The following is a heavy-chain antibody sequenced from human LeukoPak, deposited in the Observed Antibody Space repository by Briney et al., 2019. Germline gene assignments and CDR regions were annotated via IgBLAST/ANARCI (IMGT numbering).Heavy chain of an antibody. CDR2: INHGGST. D-gene: IGHD5-18*01. CDR3: VSDVDTNMGVTN. J-gene: IGHJ4*02. CDR1: GESFSGYY. Sequence: SETLSLTCAVYGESFSGYYWNWLRQPPGKGLEWIGQINHGGSTNYNASLKSRVTISVDTSKNQFSLKLSSVTAADAAVYYCVSDVDTNMGVTNWGQGTLVTVSS. V-gene: IGHV4-34*01.